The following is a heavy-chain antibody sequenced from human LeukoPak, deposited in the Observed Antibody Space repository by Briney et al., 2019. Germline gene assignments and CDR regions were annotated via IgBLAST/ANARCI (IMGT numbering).Heavy chain of an antibody. CDR1: GFTFSDYY. V-gene: IGHV3-11*01. Sequence: GGSLRLSCAASGFTFSDYYMSWIRQAPGKGLEWVSYISSSGSTIYYADSVKGRFTISRDNAKNSLHLQMNSLRAEDTAVYYCARDPTSLDYYDSSGYLDYWGQGTLVTVSS. CDR2: ISSSGSTI. D-gene: IGHD3-22*01. CDR3: ARDPTSLDYYDSSGYLDY. J-gene: IGHJ4*02.